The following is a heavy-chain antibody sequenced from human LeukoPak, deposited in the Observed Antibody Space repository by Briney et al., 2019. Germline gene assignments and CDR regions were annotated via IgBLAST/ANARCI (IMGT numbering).Heavy chain of an antibody. CDR3: ARGGPLGDTNRFDV. Sequence: GGPLRLSCTASGFTFTSYAMHWVRKAPGKGLEWVALLAYDGTNEYYAHSVKGRFSISRDNSNTTVSLQMNSLRLDDTAVYYCARGGPLGDTNRFDVWGRGTLVTVSS. CDR2: LAYDGTNE. J-gene: IGHJ4*02. D-gene: IGHD3-10*01. CDR1: GFTFTSYA. V-gene: IGHV3-30*04.